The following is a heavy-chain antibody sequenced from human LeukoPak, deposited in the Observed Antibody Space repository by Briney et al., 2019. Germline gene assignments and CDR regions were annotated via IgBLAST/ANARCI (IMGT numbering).Heavy chain of an antibody. CDR3: ARGAIVGATRPYFDY. V-gene: IGHV5-51*01. CDR2: IYPGDSDT. J-gene: IGHJ4*02. Sequence: GESLKISCKGSGYSFNTYWIGWVRQMPGKGLEWMGIIYPGDSDTRYSPSFQGQVTISADKSISTAYLQWTSLKASDTAMYYCARGAIVGATRPYFDYWGQGTLVSVSS. D-gene: IGHD1-26*01. CDR1: GYSFNTYW.